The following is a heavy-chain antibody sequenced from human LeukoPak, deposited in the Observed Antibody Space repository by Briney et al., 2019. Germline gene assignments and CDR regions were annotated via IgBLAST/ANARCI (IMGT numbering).Heavy chain of an antibody. Sequence: PGGSLRLSCAASGFSFSSYAMSWVRQAPGKGLEWGSSISGSGDNTYYAESVKGRFTISRDNSKNTLFLQMNSPRAEDTAVFYFAKRSGNTTGWFFDFWGQGTPVTVSS. J-gene: IGHJ4*02. CDR2: ISGSGDNT. CDR3: AKRSGNTTGWFFDF. D-gene: IGHD6-19*01. V-gene: IGHV3-23*01. CDR1: GFSFSSYA.